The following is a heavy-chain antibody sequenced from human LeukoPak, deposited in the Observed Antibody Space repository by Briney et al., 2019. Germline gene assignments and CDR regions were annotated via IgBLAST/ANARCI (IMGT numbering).Heavy chain of an antibody. J-gene: IGHJ5*02. CDR1: GFTLSDYY. D-gene: IGHD3-3*01. CDR3: AREVPTGYDFWSGYYSDWFDP. Sequence: GGSLRLSCAASGFTLSDYYMSWIRQAPGKGLEWVSYISSSGSTIYYADSVKGRFTISRDNAKNSLYLQMNSLRAEDTAVYYCAREVPTGYDFWSGYYSDWFDPWGQGTLVTVSS. CDR2: ISSSGSTI. V-gene: IGHV3-11*01.